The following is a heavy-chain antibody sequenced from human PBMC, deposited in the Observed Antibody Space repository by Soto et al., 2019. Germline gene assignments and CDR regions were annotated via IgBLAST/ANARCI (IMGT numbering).Heavy chain of an antibody. J-gene: IGHJ6*02. CDR1: GFTFSSYA. CDR2: ISSSGYTI. CDR3: VRDRDYSDSSGYNYRGMDV. D-gene: IGHD3-22*01. V-gene: IGHV3-11*04. Sequence: PGGSLRLSCAASGFTFSSYAMSWIRQAPGKGLEWVSYISSSGYTIYYADSVKGRFTISRDNAKNTLYLQMNSLRAEDTAVYYCVRDRDYSDSSGYNYRGMDVWGQGTTVTVSS.